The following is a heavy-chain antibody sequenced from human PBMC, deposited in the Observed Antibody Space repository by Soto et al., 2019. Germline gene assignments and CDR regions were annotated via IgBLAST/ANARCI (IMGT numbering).Heavy chain of an antibody. J-gene: IGHJ6*02. CDR3: VKEMIAVAIYYYGMDV. D-gene: IGHD6-19*01. Sequence: AGGSLRLSCAASGFTFSSYGMHWVRQAPGKGLEWVAVISYDGSNKYYADSVKGRFTISRDNSKNTLYLQMNSLRAEDTAVYYCVKEMIAVAIYYYGMDVWGQGTTVTVSS. CDR2: ISYDGSNK. V-gene: IGHV3-30*18. CDR1: GFTFSSYG.